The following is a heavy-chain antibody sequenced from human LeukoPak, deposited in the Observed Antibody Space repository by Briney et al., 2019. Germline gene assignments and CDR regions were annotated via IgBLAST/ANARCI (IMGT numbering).Heavy chain of an antibody. V-gene: IGHV3-64*01. D-gene: IGHD4-17*01. CDR2: ISSDGDST. Sequence: GGSLRLSCAASGFIFSTYAMHWVRQAPGKGLEYDSAISSDGDSTYYANSVKGRFTISRDNSKNTLYLQMGSLRAEDMAVYYCARSEQQDFGDYEFDYWGQGTLVTVSS. CDR1: GFIFSTYA. CDR3: ARSEQQDFGDYEFDY. J-gene: IGHJ4*02.